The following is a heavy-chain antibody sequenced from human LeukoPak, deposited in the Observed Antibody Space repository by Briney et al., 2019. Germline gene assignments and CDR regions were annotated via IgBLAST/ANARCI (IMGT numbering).Heavy chain of an antibody. CDR3: ARERDGRFFDY. D-gene: IGHD5-24*01. V-gene: IGHV3-7*01. J-gene: IGHJ4*02. CDR1: GLTFRSYW. Sequence: GGSPRLSCVVSGLTFRSYWMSWVRQAPGKGLEWVANINQEGSEKYFVDSVKGRFTISRDNAKNSLHLQMNTLRAEDTAVYYCARERDGRFFDYWGQGILVTVSS. CDR2: INQEGSEK.